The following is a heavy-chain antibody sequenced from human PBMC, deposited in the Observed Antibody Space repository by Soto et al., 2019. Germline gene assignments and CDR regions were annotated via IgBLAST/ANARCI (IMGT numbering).Heavy chain of an antibody. CDR1: GFSFSEHY. CDR2: TTPSGGDT. CDR3: ARGHYGLEV. Sequence: QAQLVESGGGLVKPGGSLRLSCAASGFSFSEHYMSWIRQSPGKGFEWVSYTTPSGGDTFYTDSVKGRFTISRNNAMRSVDLQMNSLTVEDTAVYYCARGHYGLEVWGQWTTVTVSS. J-gene: IGHJ6*02. V-gene: IGHV3-11*01.